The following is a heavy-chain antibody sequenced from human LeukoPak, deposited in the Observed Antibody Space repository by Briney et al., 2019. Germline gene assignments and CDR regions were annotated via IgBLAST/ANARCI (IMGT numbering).Heavy chain of an antibody. V-gene: IGHV3-23*01. CDR3: AKRARYNSARATDFDS. J-gene: IGHJ4*02. CDR1: GFTFNNYA. D-gene: IGHD6-19*01. Sequence: GGSLRLSCAASGFTFNNYAMGWVRQAPGKGRGWGSTNRDSGAYGFYADFVKGRFTISRDNSNNLVYLQMNNLRAEDTAEYYCAKRARYNSARATDFDSWGQGTQVTVSS. CDR2: NRDSGAYG.